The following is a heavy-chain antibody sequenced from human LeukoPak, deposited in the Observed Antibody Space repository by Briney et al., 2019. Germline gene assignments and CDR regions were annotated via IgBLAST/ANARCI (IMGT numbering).Heavy chain of an antibody. J-gene: IGHJ3*02. CDR1: GFTFSTYG. Sequence: PGGSLRLSCAASGFTFSTYGMSWVRQTPGKGLEWIGEINHSGSTNYNPSLKSRVTISIDTSKNQFSLKLTSVTAADTAVYHCAREPPNEHGGHSAAFDIWGQGTMVTVSS. D-gene: IGHD4-23*01. CDR3: AREPPNEHGGHSAAFDI. CDR2: INHSGST. V-gene: IGHV4-34*01.